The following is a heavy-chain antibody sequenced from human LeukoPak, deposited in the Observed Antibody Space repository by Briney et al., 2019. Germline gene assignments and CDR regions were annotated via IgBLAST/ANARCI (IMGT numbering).Heavy chain of an antibody. CDR3: TTVETGNFYLDH. J-gene: IGHJ4*02. Sequence: GSLRLSCAASGFTFNNAWMSWVRQAPGKGLECVGRIKGKSDGGATDYAAPVKGRFTISRDDSLHTLFLQMNSLKTEDTAVYYGTTVETGNFYLDHWSQGTLVTVSS. CDR1: GFTFNNAW. D-gene: IGHD1-7*01. CDR2: IKGKSDGGAT. V-gene: IGHV3-15*01.